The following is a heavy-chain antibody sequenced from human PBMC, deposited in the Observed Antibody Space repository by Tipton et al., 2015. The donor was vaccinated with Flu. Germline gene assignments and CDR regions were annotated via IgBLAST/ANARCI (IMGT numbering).Heavy chain of an antibody. CDR2: IHYGGSP. Sequence: TLSLTCSVSGDSIGSRYFWGWIRQAPGKGLEWIGNIHYGGSPHYNPSLKSRVTISVDTSKNQFSLRVSSVTAADTAVYYCARHTGDSVRGVIDYWGQGTLVTVSS. V-gene: IGHV4-38-2*01. CDR1: GDSIGSRYF. J-gene: IGHJ4*02. D-gene: IGHD3-10*02. CDR3: ARHTGDSVRGVIDY.